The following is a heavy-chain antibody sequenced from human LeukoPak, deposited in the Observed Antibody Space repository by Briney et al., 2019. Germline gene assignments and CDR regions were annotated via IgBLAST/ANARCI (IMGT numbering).Heavy chain of an antibody. CDR1: GFTFSNLG. CDR2: IRYDVSGK. J-gene: IGHJ4*02. Sequence: GGSLRLSCAASGFTFSNLGMHWVRQAPGKGLEWVSFIRYDVSGKFYADSVKGRFTISRDNSRDTLYLQINSLRVEDTAVYYCVKEGNYYFDCWGQGTLVTVSS. CDR3: VKEGNYYFDC. V-gene: IGHV3-30*02.